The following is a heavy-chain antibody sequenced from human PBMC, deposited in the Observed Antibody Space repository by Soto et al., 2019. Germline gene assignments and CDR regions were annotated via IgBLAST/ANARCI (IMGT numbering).Heavy chain of an antibody. Sequence: PGESLKISCKGSGYSFTSYWISWVRQMPGKGLEWMGRIDPSGSYTNYSPSFQGHVTISADKSISTAYLQWSSLKASDTAMYYCARHEPTVVVPAAIGYYYYGMDVWGQGTTVTVSS. V-gene: IGHV5-10-1*01. CDR2: IDPSGSYT. CDR3: ARHEPTVVVPAAIGYYYYGMDV. D-gene: IGHD2-2*01. CDR1: GYSFTSYW. J-gene: IGHJ6*02.